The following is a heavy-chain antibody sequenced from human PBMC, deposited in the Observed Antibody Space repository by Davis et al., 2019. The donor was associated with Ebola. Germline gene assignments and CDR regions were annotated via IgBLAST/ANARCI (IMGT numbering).Heavy chain of an antibody. J-gene: IGHJ5*02. Sequence: PSETLSLTCTVSGGSISSYYWSWIRQPPGKGLEWIGYIYYSGSTNYNPSLKSRVTISVDTSKNQFSLKLSSVTAADTAVYYCARVRYYYAPGWFDPWGQGTLVTVSS. D-gene: IGHD3-10*01. CDR1: GGSISSYY. V-gene: IGHV4-59*01. CDR2: IYYSGST. CDR3: ARVRYYYAPGWFDP.